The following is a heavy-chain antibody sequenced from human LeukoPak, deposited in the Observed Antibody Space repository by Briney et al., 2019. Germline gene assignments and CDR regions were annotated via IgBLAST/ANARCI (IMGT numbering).Heavy chain of an antibody. V-gene: IGHV3-30-3*01. D-gene: IGHD5-18*01. CDR2: ISYDGSNK. CDR1: GFTFSSYA. CDR3: ARDRGYSYGSFDY. J-gene: IGHJ4*02. Sequence: GGSLRLSCAASGFTFSSYAMDWVRQAPGKGLEWVAVISYDGSNKYYADSVKGRFTISRDNSKNTLYLQMNSLRAEDTAVYYCARDRGYSYGSFDYWGQGTLVTVSS.